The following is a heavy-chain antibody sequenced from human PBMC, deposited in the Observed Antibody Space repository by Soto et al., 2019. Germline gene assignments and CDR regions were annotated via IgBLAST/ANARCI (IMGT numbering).Heavy chain of an antibody. Sequence: QVQLVESGGGVVQPGRSLRLSCAASGFTFSSYGMHWVRQAPGKGLEWVAVISYDGSNKYYADSVKGRFTISRDNSKNTLYLQMNSLRAEDTAVYYCATYPFGELTRGFDYCGQVTLVTVSS. V-gene: IGHV3-30*03. CDR3: ATYPFGELTRGFDY. D-gene: IGHD3-10*01. CDR1: GFTFSSYG. J-gene: IGHJ4*02. CDR2: ISYDGSNK.